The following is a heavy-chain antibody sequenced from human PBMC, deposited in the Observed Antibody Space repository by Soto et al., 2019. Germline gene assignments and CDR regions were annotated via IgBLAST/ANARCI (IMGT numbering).Heavy chain of an antibody. J-gene: IGHJ4*02. D-gene: IGHD3-16*01. CDR3: ARDPWAADY. CDR1: GFTVSTKY. CDR2: IYTGGST. Sequence: EVQLVESGGGLVQPAGSLRLSCAASGFTVSTKYMSWVRQAPGKGVEWVSVIYTGGSTSYADSVRGRFTISRDNSKNTVNLQMKSLRAEDTAVYYGARDPWAADYRGQGTLVTVSS. V-gene: IGHV3-66*01.